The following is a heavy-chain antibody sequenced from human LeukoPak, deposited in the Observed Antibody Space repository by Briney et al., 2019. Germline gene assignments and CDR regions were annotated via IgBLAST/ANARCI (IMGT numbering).Heavy chain of an antibody. J-gene: IGHJ4*02. CDR3: AREPNMKWELPQIDY. CDR2: IKQDGSEK. V-gene: IGHV3-7*01. D-gene: IGHD1-26*01. Sequence: GGSLRLSCAASGFTFSSYWMSLVRQAPGKGLEWVSNIKQDGSEKYYVDSLKGRFTISRDNAKNSLYLQMNSLRAEDTAVYYCAREPNMKWELPQIDYWGQGTLVTVSS. CDR1: GFTFSSYW.